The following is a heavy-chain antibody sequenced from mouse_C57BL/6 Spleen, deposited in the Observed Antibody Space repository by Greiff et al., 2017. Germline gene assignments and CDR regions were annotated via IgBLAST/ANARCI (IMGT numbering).Heavy chain of an antibody. Sequence: VQLQQSGPELVKPGASVKISCKASGYAFSSSWMNWVKQRPGKGLEWIGRIYPGDGDTNYNGKFKGKATLTADQSSSTAYMQLSSLTSEDSAVYFCARGLQGDYWGQGATLTVSS. CDR3: ARGLQGDY. D-gene: IGHD3-1*01. CDR1: GYAFSSSW. V-gene: IGHV1-82*01. CDR2: IYPGDGDT. J-gene: IGHJ2*01.